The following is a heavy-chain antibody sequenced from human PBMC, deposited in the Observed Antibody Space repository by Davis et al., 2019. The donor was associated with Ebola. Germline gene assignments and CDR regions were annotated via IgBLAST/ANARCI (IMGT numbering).Heavy chain of an antibody. Sequence: SETLSLTCAVYGGSFSGYYWTWIRQPPGKRLEWIGEINHSGSTNYNPSLKSRVIISVDTSKSQFSLKLSSVTAADTAVYYCARDRGMEDAWGQGTLVTVSS. CDR2: INHSGST. CDR3: ARDRGMEDA. CDR1: GGSFSGYY. D-gene: IGHD3-10*01. J-gene: IGHJ4*02. V-gene: IGHV4-34*01.